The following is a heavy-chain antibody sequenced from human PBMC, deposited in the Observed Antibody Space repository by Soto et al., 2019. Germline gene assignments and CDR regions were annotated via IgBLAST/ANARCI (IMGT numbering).Heavy chain of an antibody. CDR2: IYYSGST. CDR1: GGSISSGDYY. CDR3: AREEDCSGGSCFDY. V-gene: IGHV4-30-4*01. J-gene: IGHJ4*02. D-gene: IGHD2-15*01. Sequence: SETLSLTCTVSGGSISSGDYYWSWIRQPPGKGLEWIGYIYYSGSTYYNPSLKSRVTISVDTSKSQFSLKLSSVTAADTSVYYCAREEDCSGGSCFDYWGQGTLVTVSS.